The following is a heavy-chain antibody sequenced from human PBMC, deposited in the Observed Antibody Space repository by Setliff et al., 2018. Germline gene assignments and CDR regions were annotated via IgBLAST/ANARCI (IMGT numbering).Heavy chain of an antibody. J-gene: IGHJ4*02. V-gene: IGHV1-18*01. D-gene: IGHD2-2*01. CDR3: SRLVRYCTTTSCQGASGAEF. CDR1: GYTFSNYG. Sequence: RASVKVSCKASGYTFSNYGITWVRQAPGQGLEWMGWISAYSGNTKYAQKLQGRVTMTTDTSTTTAYLELRSLTSDDTAVYYCSRLVRYCTTTSCQGASGAEFWGQGTLVTVS. CDR2: ISAYSGNT.